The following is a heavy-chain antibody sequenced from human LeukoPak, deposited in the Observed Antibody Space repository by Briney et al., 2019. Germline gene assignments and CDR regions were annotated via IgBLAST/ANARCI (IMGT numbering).Heavy chain of an antibody. D-gene: IGHD1-26*01. Sequence: SETLSLTCTVSGGSISSYYWSWIRQPPGKGLEWIGYIYYSGSTNYNPSLKSRVTISVDTSKNQFSLKLSSVTAADTAVYYCARGTVGATKGIGYWGQGTLVTVSS. CDR3: ARGTVGATKGIGY. CDR1: GGSISSYY. CDR2: IYYSGST. J-gene: IGHJ4*02. V-gene: IGHV4-59*12.